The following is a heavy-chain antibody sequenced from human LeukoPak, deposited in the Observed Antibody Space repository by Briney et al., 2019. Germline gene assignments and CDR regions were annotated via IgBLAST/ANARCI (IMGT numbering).Heavy chain of an antibody. J-gene: IGHJ5*02. CDR3: ARGPASGSDFAWFAP. CDR1: GGSLSNYY. D-gene: IGHD3-10*01. CDR2: INHSGST. Sequence: SETLSLTCAVYGGSLSNYYWSWIRQPPGKGLEWIGEINHSGSTKFNPSLKSRVTILVDMSRSQFSLQLNSVTAADRAVYYCARGPASGSDFAWFAPWGQEPWSPSPQ. V-gene: IGHV4-34*01.